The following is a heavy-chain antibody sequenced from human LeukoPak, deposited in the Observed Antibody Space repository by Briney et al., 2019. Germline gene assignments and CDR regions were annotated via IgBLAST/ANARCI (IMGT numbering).Heavy chain of an antibody. D-gene: IGHD3-22*01. V-gene: IGHV4-30-2*01. J-gene: IGHJ5*02. CDR3: ARVSMSNWFDP. CDR1: GGSISSGGYS. CDR2: TYHSGST. Sequence: SQSLSLTCAVSGGSISSGGYSWSWIRQPPGKGLEWIGYTYHSGSTYYNPSLKSRVTISVDRSKNQFSLKLSSVTAADTAVYYCARVSMSNWFDPWGQGTLVTVSS.